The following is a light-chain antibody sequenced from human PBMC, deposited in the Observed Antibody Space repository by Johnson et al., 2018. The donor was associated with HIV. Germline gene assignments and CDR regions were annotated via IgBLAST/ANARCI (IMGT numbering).Light chain of an antibody. V-gene: IGLV1-51*01. J-gene: IGLJ1*01. Sequence: QSVLTQPHSVSAAPGQKVTISCSGSSSNIGNNYVSWYQQLPGTAPKLLIYDNNKRPSGIPDRFSGSKSGTSATLGITGLQTGDEADYYCGTWDSSLSAYYVFGPGTKVTVL. CDR2: DNN. CDR1: SSNIGNNY. CDR3: GTWDSSLSAYYV.